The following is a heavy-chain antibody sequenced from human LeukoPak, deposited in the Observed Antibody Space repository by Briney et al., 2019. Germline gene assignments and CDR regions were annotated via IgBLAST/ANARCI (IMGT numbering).Heavy chain of an antibody. D-gene: IGHD3-22*01. CDR1: GFTFSSYG. J-gene: IGHJ4*02. Sequence: GGSLRLSCAVSGFTFSSYGMHWVRQAPGKGLEWVAVISYDGSNKYYADSVKGRFTISRDNSKNTLYLQMNSLRAEDTAVYYCATSFGYYYDSSVLVYWGQGTLVTVSS. V-gene: IGHV3-30*03. CDR2: ISYDGSNK. CDR3: ATSFGYYYDSSVLVY.